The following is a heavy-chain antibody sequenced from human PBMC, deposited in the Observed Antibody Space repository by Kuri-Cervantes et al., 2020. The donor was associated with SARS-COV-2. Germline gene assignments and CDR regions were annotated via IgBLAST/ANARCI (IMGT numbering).Heavy chain of an antibody. Sequence: SETLSLTCPVSGGSISSYYWSWIRQPPGKGLEWIGYIYYSGSTNYNPSLKSRVTISIDTSKNQFSLKLSSVNAADTAVYYCAKEGDILTPYFDYWGQGTLVTVSS. CDR1: GGSISSYY. J-gene: IGHJ4*02. CDR3: AKEGDILTPYFDY. V-gene: IGHV4-59*01. CDR2: IYYSGST. D-gene: IGHD3-9*01.